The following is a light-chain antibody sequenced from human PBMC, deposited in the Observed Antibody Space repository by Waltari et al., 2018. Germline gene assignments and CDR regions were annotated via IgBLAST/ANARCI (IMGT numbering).Light chain of an antibody. V-gene: IGLV2-23*02. J-gene: IGLJ2*01. CDR2: EVD. Sequence: QSALPQPTSVSGSPGQSITISCTGTRSHVGTYNFGSWYQQHPGKAPNLMIYEVDNRPSGVSNRFSGSKSGNTASLTISGLQAEDEADYSCCSYAGSRIVIFGGGTKLTVL. CDR3: CSYAGSRIVI. CDR1: RSHVGTYNF.